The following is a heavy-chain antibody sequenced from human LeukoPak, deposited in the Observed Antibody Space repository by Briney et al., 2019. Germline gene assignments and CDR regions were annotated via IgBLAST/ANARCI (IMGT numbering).Heavy chain of an antibody. CDR3: AKEGGITGTSSWFDP. CDR1: GFTFNSSA. V-gene: IGHV3-23*01. CDR2: ISGSGDTT. J-gene: IGHJ5*02. Sequence: GGSLRLSCAASGFTFNSSAMGWVRQAPGKELEGVSDISGSGDTTYYADSVKGRFTISRDNSKNTLYLQMNSLRAEDTAVYYCAKEGGITGTSSWFDPWSQGTLVTVSS. D-gene: IGHD1-7*01.